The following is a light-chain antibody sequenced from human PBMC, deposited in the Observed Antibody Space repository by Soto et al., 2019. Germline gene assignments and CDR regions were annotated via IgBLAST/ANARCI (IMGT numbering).Light chain of an antibody. CDR2: MVS. V-gene: IGKV2-30*01. J-gene: IGKJ1*01. CDR3: IPAAHWLWT. CDR1: QSLVFSDGNTY. Sequence: DVVMTQSPLSLPVTLGQPASFSCRSSQSLVFSDGNTYLTWFHQRPGQSPRRLIYMVSNRDSVVPQRCSGGQSGTDFTFKITRVEAADVEVYYCIPAAHWLWTFGQRNKVEIK.